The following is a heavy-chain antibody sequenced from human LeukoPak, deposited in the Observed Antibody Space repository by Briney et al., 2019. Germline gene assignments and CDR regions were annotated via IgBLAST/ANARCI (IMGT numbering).Heavy chain of an antibody. CDR1: GFTFSDSA. Sequence: GGSLRLSCAASGFTFSDSAMYWVRQASGKGLEWVGRIRSKANYYATGYAASVKGRFTISRDDSKNVAYLQMDSLKTEDTAVYYCSTQPVTTGSALDIWGQGTMVTVSS. CDR2: IRSKANYYAT. CDR3: STQPVTTGSALDI. J-gene: IGHJ3*02. V-gene: IGHV3-73*01. D-gene: IGHD4-11*01.